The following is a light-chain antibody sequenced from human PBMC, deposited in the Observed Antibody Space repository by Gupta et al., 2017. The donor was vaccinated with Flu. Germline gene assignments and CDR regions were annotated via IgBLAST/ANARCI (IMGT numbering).Light chain of an antibody. J-gene: IGLJ1*01. CDR1: SSDVGRYNR. Sequence: QSALTQPPSVSGSPGQSVTISCTGTSSDVGRYNRVSWYQQSPDTVPKLMIYEVTNRPSGVPDRFSGSKSGNTASLTISGLQAEDEADYYCTSYTSSSTYVFGTGTKVTVL. V-gene: IGLV2-18*02. CDR2: EVT. CDR3: TSYTSSSTYV.